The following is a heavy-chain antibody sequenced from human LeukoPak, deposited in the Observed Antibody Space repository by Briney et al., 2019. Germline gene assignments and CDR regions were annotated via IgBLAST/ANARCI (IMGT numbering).Heavy chain of an antibody. J-gene: IGHJ4*02. Sequence: GGSLRLSCAASGFTVSSNYMSWVRQAPGKGLEWVSVIYSGGSTYYADSVKGRFTISRDNSKNTLYLQMNSLRAEDTAVYYCAREGYYGSGSPPSLYFDYWGQGTLVTVSS. CDR2: IYSGGST. CDR1: GFTVSSNY. V-gene: IGHV3-53*01. D-gene: IGHD3-10*01. CDR3: AREGYYGSGSPPSLYFDY.